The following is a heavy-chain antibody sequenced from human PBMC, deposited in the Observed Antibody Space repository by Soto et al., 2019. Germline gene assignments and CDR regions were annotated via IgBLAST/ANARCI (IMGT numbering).Heavy chain of an antibody. Sequence: GASVKVSCKASGYTFTSYGISWVRQAPGQGLEWMGWISAYNGNTNYAQKLQGRVTMTTDTSTSTAYMELRSLRSDDTAVYYCARDPYYYDSSGYPFYYYYGMDVWGQGTTVTVSS. CDR3: ARDPYYYDSSGYPFYYYYGMDV. CDR2: ISAYNGNT. CDR1: GYTFTSYG. J-gene: IGHJ6*02. V-gene: IGHV1-18*01. D-gene: IGHD3-22*01.